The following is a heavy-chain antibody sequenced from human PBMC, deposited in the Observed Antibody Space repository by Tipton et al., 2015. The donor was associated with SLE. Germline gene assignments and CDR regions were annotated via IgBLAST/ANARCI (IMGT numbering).Heavy chain of an antibody. Sequence: PGLVKPSETLSLICTVSGGSISSHYWTWIRQPPGKGLEWIGYIYYSGSTNYNPSLKSRVTISVDTSKNQFSLKVSSVTAADTAVYYCARGRLGDSQHHFDYWGQGTLVTASS. CDR3: ARGRLGDSQHHFDY. CDR2: IYYSGST. CDR1: GGSISSHY. J-gene: IGHJ4*02. V-gene: IGHV4-59*11. D-gene: IGHD1-26*01.